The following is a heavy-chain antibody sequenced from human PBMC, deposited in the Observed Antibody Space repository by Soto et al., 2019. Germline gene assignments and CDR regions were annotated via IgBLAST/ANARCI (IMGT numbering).Heavy chain of an antibody. J-gene: IGHJ4*02. D-gene: IGHD6-19*01. Sequence: QAQLHQWGAGLLKPSESLSLTCAVSGGSFRGYYWSWVRQSPGKGLEWIGEINDRGSTTYSTSLQSRVSISVDTSTSQFSLQLNSVTAADPAIYYCEGLRGSGWYYFDSWGQVTLVTVSS. CDR3: EGLRGSGWYYFDS. CDR2: INDRGST. CDR1: GGSFRGYY. V-gene: IGHV4-34*01.